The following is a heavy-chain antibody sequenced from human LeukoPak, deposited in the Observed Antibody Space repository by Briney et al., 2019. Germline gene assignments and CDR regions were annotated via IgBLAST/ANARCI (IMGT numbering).Heavy chain of an antibody. CDR3: ASGGYCSSTSCYPTWFDP. CDR2: VSYTGST. J-gene: IGHJ5*02. D-gene: IGHD2-2*01. V-gene: IGHV4-59*01. Sequence: SETLSLTCTVSGGSITSYYWSWIRQPPGKGLEWIGYVSYTGSTNYNPSLQSRVTMSIDTSKNRFSLKLSSVTAADTAVYYCASGGYCSSTSCYPTWFDPWGQGALVTVSS. CDR1: GGSITSYY.